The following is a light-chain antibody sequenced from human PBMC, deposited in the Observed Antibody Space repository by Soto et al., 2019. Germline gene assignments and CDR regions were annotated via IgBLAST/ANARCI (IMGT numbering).Light chain of an antibody. CDR3: CSYARSRTSYV. CDR2: EVS. CDR1: SSDVGSYNL. J-gene: IGLJ1*01. Sequence: QSVLTQPASVSGSPGQSITISCTETSSDVGSYNLVSWYQHHPGKAPKLIIYEVSKRHSGVSNGFSGSKSGNTASLTISGLQAEDEADYYCCSYARSRTSYVFGTGSKVTVL. V-gene: IGLV2-23*02.